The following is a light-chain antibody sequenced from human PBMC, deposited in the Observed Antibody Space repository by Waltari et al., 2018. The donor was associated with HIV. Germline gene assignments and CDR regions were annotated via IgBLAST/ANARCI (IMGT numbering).Light chain of an antibody. CDR2: KNF. CDR3: VGWDSSLSAYV. J-gene: IGLJ1*01. Sequence: QSFPTQPPSASGTPGQTVTISCSGSSSNIENDNVYWYQQLPGMTPKLLIYKNFLRPSGVPDRFAASKSGTSASLTISGLRSADEADYYCVGWDSSLSAYVFGAGTKVAVL. V-gene: IGLV1-47*01. CDR1: SSNIENDN.